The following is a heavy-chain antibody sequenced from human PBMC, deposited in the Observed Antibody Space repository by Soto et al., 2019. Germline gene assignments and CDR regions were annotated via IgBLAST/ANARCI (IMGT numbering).Heavy chain of an antibody. CDR3: ARGRGYSGYYFDY. CDR1: GFTFSSSW. CDR2: IKQDGSEK. V-gene: IGHV3-7*03. Sequence: EVQLVESGGGLVQPGGSLRLSCAASGFTFSSSWMSWVRQAPGKGLEWVANIKQDGSEKYYVDSVKGRITISRDNAKNSLYLHMNSLRAEDTAVYYCARGRGYSGYYFDYWGQGTLVTVSS. D-gene: IGHD5-12*01. J-gene: IGHJ4*02.